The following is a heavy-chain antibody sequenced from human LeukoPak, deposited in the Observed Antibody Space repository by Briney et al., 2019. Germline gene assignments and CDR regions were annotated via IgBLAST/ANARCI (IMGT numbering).Heavy chain of an antibody. CDR3: ARDGSSGPLDY. CDR1: GYTFTTYG. CDR2: ISGYNGNT. Sequence: GASVKVSCKASGYTFTTYGITWVGQAPGQGLEWMGWISGYNGNTNYAQKLQGRVTMTTDTSTSTAYMELRSLRSDDTAVYYCARDGSSGPLDYWAREPWSPSPQ. J-gene: IGHJ4*02. D-gene: IGHD3-22*01. V-gene: IGHV1-18*01.